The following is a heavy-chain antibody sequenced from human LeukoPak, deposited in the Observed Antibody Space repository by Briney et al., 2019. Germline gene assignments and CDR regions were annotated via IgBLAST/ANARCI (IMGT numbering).Heavy chain of an antibody. D-gene: IGHD5-24*01. CDR3: TRVGYIDEGIDY. CDR1: GFIFSSYW. CDR2: IKQDGSKK. V-gene: IGHV3-7*04. Sequence: GGSLRLSCAASGFIFSSYWMHWVRQAPGKGLEWVANIKQDGSKKSYVDSVKGRFTISRDNAKNSLYLQMNSLRAEDTAIYYCTRVGYIDEGIDYWGQGTLVTVSS. J-gene: IGHJ4*02.